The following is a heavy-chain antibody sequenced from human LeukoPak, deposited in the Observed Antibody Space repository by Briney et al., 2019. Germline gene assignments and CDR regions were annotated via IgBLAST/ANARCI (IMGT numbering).Heavy chain of an antibody. CDR2: IYYSGST. CDR1: GGSISSYY. Sequence: SETLSLTCTVSGGSISSYYWSWIRQPPGKGLEWIGYIYYSGSTNYNPSLKSRVTISVDTSKNQFSLKLSSVTAADTAVYYCAGRRRYCSRTSCYNGWFDPWGQGTLVTVSS. J-gene: IGHJ5*02. V-gene: IGHV4-59*01. D-gene: IGHD2-2*02. CDR3: AGRRRYCSRTSCYNGWFDP.